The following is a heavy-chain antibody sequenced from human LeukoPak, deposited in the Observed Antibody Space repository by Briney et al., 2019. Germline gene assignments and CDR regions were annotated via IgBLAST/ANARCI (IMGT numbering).Heavy chain of an antibody. CDR2: INAGGTTT. V-gene: IGHV3-48*03. J-gene: IGHJ4*02. D-gene: IGHD4-23*01. CDR1: GFSFSVYE. Sequence: PGGSLRLSCAASGFSFSVYEMDWVRQAPGKGLEWVSYINAGGTTTYYADSVKGRFTISRDNAKNSLYLQMNSLRDEDTAVYYCVKGLSGNEFDYWGQGTLVTVSS. CDR3: VKGLSGNEFDY.